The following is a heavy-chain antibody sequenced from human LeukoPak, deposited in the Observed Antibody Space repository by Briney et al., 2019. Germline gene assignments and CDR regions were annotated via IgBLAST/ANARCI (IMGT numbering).Heavy chain of an antibody. D-gene: IGHD2-2*01. CDR1: GVSISSYY. V-gene: IGHV4-59*01. CDR3: ARGSTSPFGP. J-gene: IGHJ5*02. Sequence: SETLSLTCTVSGVSISSYYWSWLRQSPGKGLEWIGYVYHDGTTIYDPSLKSRVTMSMDTSKNQFSLSLRSVTAADTALYYCARGSTSPFGPWGQGTLVTVSS. CDR2: VYHDGTT.